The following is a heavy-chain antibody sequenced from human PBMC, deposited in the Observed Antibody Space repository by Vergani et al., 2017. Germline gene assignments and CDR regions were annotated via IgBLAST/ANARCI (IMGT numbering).Heavy chain of an antibody. D-gene: IGHD4-11*01. CDR2: IRSKAYGGTT. Sequence: EVQLVESGGGLVKPGRSLRLSCTASGFTFGDYAMSWFRQAPGKGLEWVGFIRSKAYGGTTEYAASVKGRFTISRDESKSIAYLQMNSLKTEDTAVYYCTSAKLHSNYFMGDLGFDYWGQGTLVTVSS. J-gene: IGHJ4*02. CDR1: GFTFGDYA. CDR3: TSAKLHSNYFMGDLGFDY. V-gene: IGHV3-49*05.